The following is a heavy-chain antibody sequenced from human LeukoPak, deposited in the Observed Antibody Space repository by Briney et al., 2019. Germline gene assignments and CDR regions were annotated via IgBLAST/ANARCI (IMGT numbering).Heavy chain of an antibody. D-gene: IGHD2-15*01. CDR3: ARDTGSGGSWGRSDAFDI. Sequence: GASVKVSCKASGYTFTSYTMHWVRQAPGQRLEWMGWINAGNGNTKYSQEFQGRVTITRDTSASTAYMELSSLRSEDTAVYYCARDTGSGGSWGRSDAFDIWGQGTMVTVSS. J-gene: IGHJ3*02. CDR1: GYTFTSYT. CDR2: INAGNGNT. V-gene: IGHV1-3*03.